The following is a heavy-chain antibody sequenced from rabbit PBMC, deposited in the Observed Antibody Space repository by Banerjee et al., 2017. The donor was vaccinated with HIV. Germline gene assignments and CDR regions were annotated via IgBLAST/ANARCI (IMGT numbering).Heavy chain of an antibody. Sequence: QEQLEESGGGLVKPGGTLTLTCKASGIDFSSYYYMCWVRQAPGKGLEWVGFIDPMFGTTYSANWVNGRFTISSHNAQNTLYLQLNSLTAADTSTYFCARDLAGVIGWNFNLWGQGTLVTVS. CDR1: GIDFSSYYY. D-gene: IGHD4-1*01. J-gene: IGHJ4*01. V-gene: IGHV1S43*01. CDR2: IDPMFGTT. CDR3: ARDLAGVIGWNFNL.